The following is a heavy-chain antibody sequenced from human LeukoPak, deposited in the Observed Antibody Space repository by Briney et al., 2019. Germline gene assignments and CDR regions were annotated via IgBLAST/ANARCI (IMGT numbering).Heavy chain of an antibody. CDR1: GFSFSNYA. D-gene: IGHD3-22*01. CDR3: AKSVYYDASGYYREYYFDY. Sequence: GGSLRLSCVPSGFSFSNYAMSWVRQAPGKGLKWVSSISGSGGSTHYADSVKGRFTISRDKTKNTLYMQMNSLRAEDTAVYYCAKSVYYDASGYYREYYFDYWGQGTLVTVSS. V-gene: IGHV3-23*01. J-gene: IGHJ4*02. CDR2: ISGSGGST.